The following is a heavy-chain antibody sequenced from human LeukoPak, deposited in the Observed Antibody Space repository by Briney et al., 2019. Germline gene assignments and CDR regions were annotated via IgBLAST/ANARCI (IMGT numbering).Heavy chain of an antibody. CDR1: GGSISSGGYS. J-gene: IGHJ2*01. CDR3: ATDISSGWFWYFDL. CDR2: IYYSGTT. V-gene: IGHV4-31*03. Sequence: SQTLSLTCTVSGGSISSGGYSWSWIRQHPGKGLEWIGSIYYSGTTYHNPSLKSRVTISLDTSKNEFSLKLSSVTAADTAVYYCATDISSGWFWYFDLWGPGTLVTVSS. D-gene: IGHD6-19*01.